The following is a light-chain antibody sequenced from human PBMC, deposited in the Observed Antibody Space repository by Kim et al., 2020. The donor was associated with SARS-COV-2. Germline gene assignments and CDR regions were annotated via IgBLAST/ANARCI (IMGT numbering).Light chain of an antibody. V-gene: IGKV3-20*01. CDR2: GAF. CDR1: HSRGSND. CDR3: QHYGSIVT. Sequence: LSPGGRATLSCGASHSRGSNDLAWYQQRPGQAPRLLMYGAFSRATGVPDRFSGSGSGTDFTLAISRLEPEDFAVYYCQHYGSIVTFGGGTKVDIK. J-gene: IGKJ4*01.